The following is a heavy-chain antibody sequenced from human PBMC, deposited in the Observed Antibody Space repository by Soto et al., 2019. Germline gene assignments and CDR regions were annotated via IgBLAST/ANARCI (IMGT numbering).Heavy chain of an antibody. CDR1: GFTFSSYS. CDR3: ARDPGYCSSTSCQFQDY. J-gene: IGHJ4*02. D-gene: IGHD2-2*03. CDR2: ISSSSSYI. Sequence: GGSLRLSCAASGFTFSSYSMNWVRQAPGKGLEWVSSISSSSSYIYYADSVKGLFTISRDNAKNSLYLQMNSLRAEDTAVYYCARDPGYCSSTSCQFQDYWGQGTLVTVSS. V-gene: IGHV3-21*01.